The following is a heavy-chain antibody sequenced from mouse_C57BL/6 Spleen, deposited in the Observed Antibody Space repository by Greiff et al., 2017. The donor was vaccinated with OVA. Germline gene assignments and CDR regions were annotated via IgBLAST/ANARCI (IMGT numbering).Heavy chain of an antibody. D-gene: IGHD1-1*01. CDR2: IDPETGGT. CDR1: GYTFTDYE. CDR3: TRAHSGSAGYFDV. J-gene: IGHJ1*03. V-gene: IGHV1-15*01. Sequence: VQLQQSGAELVRPGASVTLSCKASGYTFTDYEMHWVKQTPVHGLEWIGAIDPETGGTAYNQKFKGKAILTADKSSSTAYMELRSLTSEDSAVYYCTRAHSGSAGYFDVWGTGTTVTVSS.